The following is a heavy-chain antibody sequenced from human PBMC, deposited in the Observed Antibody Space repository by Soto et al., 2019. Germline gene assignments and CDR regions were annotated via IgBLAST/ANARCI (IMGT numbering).Heavy chain of an antibody. V-gene: IGHV3-23*01. CDR2: ISGSGDRT. Sequence: EVQLLESGGGSVQAGGSLRLSCAASGITISNYPMSWVRQAPGKGLDWVSGISGSGDRTYYADSAKGRFTISKDISKTSLSLQLDSLGGEDTAGYFCLKDDGCYPSTAPPWGQGTLVTVSS. D-gene: IGHD3-16*02. J-gene: IGHJ5*02. CDR1: GITISNYP. CDR3: LKDDGCYPSTAPP.